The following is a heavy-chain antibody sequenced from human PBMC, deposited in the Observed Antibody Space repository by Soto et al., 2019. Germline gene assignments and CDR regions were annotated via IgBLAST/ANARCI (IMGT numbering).Heavy chain of an antibody. J-gene: IGHJ4*02. CDR3: ARDLEFRDGNISHLDY. V-gene: IGHV1-69*01. CDR2: IMPIIGTA. D-gene: IGHD3-10*01. Sequence: HVQLVQSGAEVKKPGSSVKVSCKASGGTFSSHVFNCVLQAPGQGLDWMGGIMPIIGTANYAQKFQGRVTITADESTSTAYMELSSLRSEDTAVYYCARDLEFRDGNISHLDYWGQGTLVTVSS. CDR1: GGTFSSHV.